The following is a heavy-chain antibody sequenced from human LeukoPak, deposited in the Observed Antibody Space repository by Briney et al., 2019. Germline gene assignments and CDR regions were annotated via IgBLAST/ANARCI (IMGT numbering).Heavy chain of an antibody. CDR2: IKLDENTA. D-gene: IGHD3-3*01. CDR3: ARDRPFWN. J-gene: IGHJ4*02. Sequence: PGGSLRLSCAASGLSSTIYWMHWVRQVPGKGLVWVSRIKLDENTAYYADFVKGRFTISRDDAKTTVYLQMNRLRAEDSAVYYCARDRPFWNWGQGTLVTVSS. CDR1: GLSSTIYW. V-gene: IGHV3-74*01.